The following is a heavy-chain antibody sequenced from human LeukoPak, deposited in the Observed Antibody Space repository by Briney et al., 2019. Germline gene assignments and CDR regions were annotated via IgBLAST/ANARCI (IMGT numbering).Heavy chain of an antibody. CDR2: IKQEGSEK. Sequence: PGGSLRLSCAASGFTFSSYWMNWVRQAPGKGLEWVANIKQEGSEKYYVDSVKGRFTISRDNAKNSLHLQMNSLRPEDTAVYYCARDPERNWELVQKGNYAMDVWGQGTTVTVSS. D-gene: IGHD1-26*01. J-gene: IGHJ6*02. V-gene: IGHV3-7*01. CDR1: GFTFSSYW. CDR3: ARDPERNWELVQKGNYAMDV.